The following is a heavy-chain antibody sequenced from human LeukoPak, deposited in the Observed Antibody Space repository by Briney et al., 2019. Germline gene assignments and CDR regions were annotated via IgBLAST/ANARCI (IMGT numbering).Heavy chain of an antibody. D-gene: IGHD3-3*01. Sequence: GGSLRFSCAASGFTFSSYWMSWVRQAPGKGLEWVANIKQDGSEKYYVDSVKGRFTISRDNAKNSLYLQMNSLRAEDTAVYYCASRRFLEWLSSPFDYWGQGTLGTVSS. V-gene: IGHV3-7*01. J-gene: IGHJ4*02. CDR1: GFTFSSYW. CDR2: IKQDGSEK. CDR3: ASRRFLEWLSSPFDY.